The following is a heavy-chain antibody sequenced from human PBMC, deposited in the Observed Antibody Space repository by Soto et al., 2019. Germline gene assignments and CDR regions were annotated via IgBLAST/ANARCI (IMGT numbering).Heavy chain of an antibody. J-gene: IGHJ6*02. CDR1: GFTFSSYW. CDR2: INIDGTST. Sequence: EVQLVESGGGLVQPGGSLRLSCAASGFTFSSYWMHWVRQVSGKGLVWVSGINIDGTSTSYADSVTGRFTISRDNAKNTMYLQMSSLRAEDTAVYYCTRDRFDGYVYYGMAVWGHGTTVTVSS. CDR3: TRDRFDGYVYYGMAV. D-gene: IGHD3-22*01. V-gene: IGHV3-74*01.